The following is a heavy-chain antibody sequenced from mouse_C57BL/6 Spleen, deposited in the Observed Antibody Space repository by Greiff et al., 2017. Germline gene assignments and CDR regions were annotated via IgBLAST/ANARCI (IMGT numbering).Heavy chain of an antibody. D-gene: IGHD2-5*01. V-gene: IGHV1-52*01. CDR3: ASLSNGAWFAY. CDR2: IDPSDSET. J-gene: IGHJ3*01. Sequence: VQLQQPGAELVRPGSSVKLSCKASGYTFTSYWMHWVKQRPIQGLEWIGNIDPSDSETHYNQKFKDKATLTVDKSSSTAYMQLSSLTSEDSAVYYCASLSNGAWFAYWGQGTLVTVSA. CDR1: GYTFTSYW.